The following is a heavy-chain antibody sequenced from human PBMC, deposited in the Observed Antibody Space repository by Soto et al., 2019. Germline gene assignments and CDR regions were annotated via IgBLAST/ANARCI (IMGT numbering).Heavy chain of an antibody. Sequence: SETLSLTCTVSGGSISNYYWSWIRQPPGKGLEHIGYIYYSGSTNYNPSLKSRVTISVDTSKNQFSLKLNSVTAADTAVYYCARLSYSSGWLDYWGQGTLVTVSS. CDR3: ARLSYSSGWLDY. CDR2: IYYSGST. V-gene: IGHV4-59*08. D-gene: IGHD6-19*01. J-gene: IGHJ4*02. CDR1: GGSISNYY.